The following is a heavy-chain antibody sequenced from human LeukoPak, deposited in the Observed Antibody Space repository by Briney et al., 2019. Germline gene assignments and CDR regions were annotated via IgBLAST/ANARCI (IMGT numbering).Heavy chain of an antibody. CDR1: GFTFSSYG. D-gene: IGHD3-16*01. CDR3: ANGAFRLYYIDV. Sequence: GGSLRLSCAASGFTFSSYGMHWVRQAPGKGLEWVALISYDGSNKYYADSVKGRFTISRDNSKNTLYLQMNSLRAEDTAVYYCANGAFRLYYIDVWGKGTTVTVSS. V-gene: IGHV3-30*18. CDR2: ISYDGSNK. J-gene: IGHJ6*03.